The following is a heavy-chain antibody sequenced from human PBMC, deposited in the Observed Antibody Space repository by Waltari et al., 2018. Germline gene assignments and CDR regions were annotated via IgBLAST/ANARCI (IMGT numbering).Heavy chain of an antibody. J-gene: IGHJ4*02. CDR2: ISGSGGST. V-gene: IGHV3-23*04. Sequence: EVHLVESGGGLVQPGGSLRLSCAASGFTFRTYAMTGVRHAPGKGLELVSAISGSGGSTYYADSVKGRFTISRDNSKNTLYLQMNSLRAEDTAVYYCAKGVQMGAARAIDYWGQGTLVTVSS. CDR3: AKGVQMGAARAIDY. CDR1: GFTFRTYA. D-gene: IGHD6-6*01.